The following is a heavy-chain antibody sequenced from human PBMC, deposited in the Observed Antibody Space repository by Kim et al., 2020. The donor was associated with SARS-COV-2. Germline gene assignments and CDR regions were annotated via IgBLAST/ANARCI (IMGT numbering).Heavy chain of an antibody. Sequence: GGSLRLSCAASGFTFSSYAMHWVRQAPGKGLEWVAVISYDGSNKYYADSVKGRFTISRDNSKNTLYLQMNSLRAEDTAVYYCARDQEEYSSSCFDYWGQG. CDR3: ARDQEEYSSSCFDY. J-gene: IGHJ4*02. CDR2: ISYDGSNK. CDR1: GFTFSSYA. V-gene: IGHV3-30-3*01. D-gene: IGHD6-6*01.